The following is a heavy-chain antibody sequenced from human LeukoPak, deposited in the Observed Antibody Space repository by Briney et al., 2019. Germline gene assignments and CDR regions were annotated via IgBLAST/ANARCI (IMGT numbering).Heavy chain of an antibody. CDR1: GFSFSTYS. CDR3: ARDFYISTDSGFDY. J-gene: IGHJ4*02. Sequence: GGSLRLSCAASGFSFSTYSMNWVRQAPGKGLEWISYISTDSRTIYYADSVKGRFSVSRDNARNSLFLQMDSLRDEDTAMYYCARDFYISTDSGFDYWGQGTLVTVSS. CDR2: ISTDSRTI. V-gene: IGHV3-48*02. D-gene: IGHD3-10*01.